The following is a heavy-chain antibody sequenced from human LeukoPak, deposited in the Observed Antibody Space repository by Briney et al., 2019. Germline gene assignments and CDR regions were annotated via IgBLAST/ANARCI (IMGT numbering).Heavy chain of an antibody. CDR3: ARDSLGTSSGWFDP. CDR2: IWSDGSNK. D-gene: IGHD6-19*01. Sequence: GGSLRLSCAASGFTFSSYGMHWVRQAPGKGLEWVAVIWSDGSNKFCADSVKGRFTISRDNSKNTLYLQMNSLRVEDTAVYYCARDSLGTSSGWFDPWGQGTLVTVSS. CDR1: GFTFSSYG. J-gene: IGHJ5*02. V-gene: IGHV3-33*08.